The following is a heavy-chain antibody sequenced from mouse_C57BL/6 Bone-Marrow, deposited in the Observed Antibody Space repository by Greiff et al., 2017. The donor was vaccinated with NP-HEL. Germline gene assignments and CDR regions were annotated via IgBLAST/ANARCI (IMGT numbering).Heavy chain of an antibody. CDR3: ARGGLRRRAMDY. CDR1: GYTFTDYY. J-gene: IGHJ4*01. CDR2: IFPGSGST. D-gene: IGHD2-4*01. V-gene: IGHV1-75*01. Sequence: QVHVKQSGPELVKPGASVKISCKASGYTFTDYYINWVKQRPGQGLEWIGWIFPGSGSTYYNEKFKGKATLTVDKSSSTAYMLLSSLTSEDSAVDFCARGGLRRRAMDYWGRGTSVTVSA.